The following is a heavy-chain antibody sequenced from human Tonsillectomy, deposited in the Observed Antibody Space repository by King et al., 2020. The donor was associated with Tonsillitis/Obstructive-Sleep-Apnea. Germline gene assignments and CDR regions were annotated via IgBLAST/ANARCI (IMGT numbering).Heavy chain of an antibody. J-gene: IGHJ5*02. D-gene: IGHD6-19*01. CDR2: INHSGST. CDR1: GGSFSGYY. CDR3: ASVAVAGTGWFDP. V-gene: IGHV4-34*01. Sequence: VQLQQWGAGLLKPSETLSLTCAVYGGSFSGYYWSWIRQPPGKGLEWIGVINHSGSTNYNPSLKSRVTISVDTSKNQFSLKLSSVTAADTAVYYCASVAVAGTGWFDPWGQGTLVTVSS.